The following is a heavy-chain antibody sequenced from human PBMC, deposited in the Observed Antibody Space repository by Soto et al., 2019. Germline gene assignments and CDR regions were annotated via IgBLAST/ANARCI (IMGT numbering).Heavy chain of an antibody. D-gene: IGHD5-18*01. CDR2: ISYDGSNK. CDR1: GFTFSSYA. Sequence: QVQLVESGGGVVQPGRSLRLSCAASGFTFSSYAMRWVRQAPGKGLEWVAVISYDGSNKYYADSVKGRFTISRDNSKNTLYLQMNSLRAEDTAEYYCARDPLWGTAMVLWYFDLWGRGTLVTVSS. J-gene: IGHJ2*01. V-gene: IGHV3-30-3*01. CDR3: ARDPLWGTAMVLWYFDL.